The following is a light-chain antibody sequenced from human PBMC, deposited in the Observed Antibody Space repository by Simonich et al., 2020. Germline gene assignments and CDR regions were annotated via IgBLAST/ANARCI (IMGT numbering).Light chain of an antibody. Sequence: QSALTQPASVSGSPGQSITISCTGTSSDVGGYNYVSWYQQHPGKAPKLMIYDVSKRPSGVSNRFSGSKSGNPASLTISGLQAEDEADYYCSSYTGSSRVFGGGTKLTVL. CDR3: SSYTGSSRV. CDR2: DVS. V-gene: IGLV2-14*01. J-gene: IGLJ3*02. CDR1: SSDVGGYNY.